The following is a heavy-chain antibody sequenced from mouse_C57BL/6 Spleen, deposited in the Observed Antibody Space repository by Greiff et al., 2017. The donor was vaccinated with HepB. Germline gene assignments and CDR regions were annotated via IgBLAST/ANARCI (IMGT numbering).Heavy chain of an antibody. D-gene: IGHD1-1*01. CDR1: GYTFTSYW. Sequence: QVQLQQPGAELVKPGASVKLSCKASGYTFTSYWMQWVKQRPGQGLEWIGEIDPSDIYTNYNQKFKGKATLTVDTSSSPAYLQRSSLTAEDSAVYYGARWDYGSSGGGAMDDWGQGTSVTVSS. CDR3: ARWDYGSSGGGAMDD. CDR2: IDPSDIYT. J-gene: IGHJ4*01. V-gene: IGHV1-50*01.